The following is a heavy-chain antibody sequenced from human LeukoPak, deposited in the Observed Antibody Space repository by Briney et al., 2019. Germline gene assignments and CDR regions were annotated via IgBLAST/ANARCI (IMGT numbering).Heavy chain of an antibody. J-gene: IGHJ4*02. CDR2: IRYDGSNK. D-gene: IGHD6-13*01. CDR3: AKDPAYSSIGGKYFDY. Sequence: GGSLRLSCAASGFTFSSYGMHWVRQAPGKGLEWVAFIRYDGSNKYYADSVKGRFTISRDNSKNTLYLQMNSLRTEDTAVYYCAKDPAYSSIGGKYFDYWGQGTLVTVSS. CDR1: GFTFSSYG. V-gene: IGHV3-30*02.